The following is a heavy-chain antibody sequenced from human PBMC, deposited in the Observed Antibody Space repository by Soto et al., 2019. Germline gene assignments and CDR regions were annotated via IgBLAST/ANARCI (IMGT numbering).Heavy chain of an antibody. CDR2: ISYDGSNK. V-gene: IGHV3-30-3*01. Sequence: QVQLVESGGGVVQPGRSLRLSCAASGFTFSSYAMHWVRQAPGKGLEWVAVISYDGSNKYYADSVKGRFTISRDNSKNTLYLQMNSLRAEDTAVYYCARAEVGGWAGHFGYWGQGTLVTVSS. CDR1: GFTFSSYA. CDR3: ARAEVGGWAGHFGY. J-gene: IGHJ4*02. D-gene: IGHD6-19*01.